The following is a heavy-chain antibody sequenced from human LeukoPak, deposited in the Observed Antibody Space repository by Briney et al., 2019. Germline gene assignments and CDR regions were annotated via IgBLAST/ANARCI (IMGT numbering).Heavy chain of an antibody. V-gene: IGHV3-48*04. J-gene: IGHJ6*02. Sequence: GGSLRLSCAASGFTFSSYSMNWVRQAPGKGLEWVSYISSSSSTIYYADSVKGRFTISRGNAKNSLYLQMNSLRAEDTAVYYCARDGGRGYSYGYYYYYYGMDVWGQGTTVTVSS. CDR3: ARDGGRGYSYGYYYYYYGMDV. CDR1: GFTFSSYS. CDR2: ISSSSSTI. D-gene: IGHD5-18*01.